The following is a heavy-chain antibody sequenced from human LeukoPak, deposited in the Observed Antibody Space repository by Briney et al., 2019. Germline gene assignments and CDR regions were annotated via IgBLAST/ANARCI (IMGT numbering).Heavy chain of an antibody. J-gene: IGHJ3*02. CDR2: IYHSGST. Sequence: SETLSLTCTVSGGSISSGGYYWSWIRQPPGKGLEWIGYIYHSGSTYYNPSLKSRVTISVDRSKNQFSLKLSSVTAADTAVYYCARFYVARAFDIWGQGTMVTVPS. V-gene: IGHV4-30-2*01. CDR3: ARFYVARAFDI. D-gene: IGHD3-16*01. CDR1: GGSISSGGYY.